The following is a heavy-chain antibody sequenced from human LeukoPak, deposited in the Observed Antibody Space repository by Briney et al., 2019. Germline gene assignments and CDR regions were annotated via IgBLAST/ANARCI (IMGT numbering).Heavy chain of an antibody. J-gene: IGHJ4*02. V-gene: IGHV3-33*01. CDR2: IWYDGSNK. D-gene: IGHD6-19*01. CDR3: ARDKDSSGWYPILDY. Sequence: GGSLRLSCAASGFTFSSYGMHWVRQAPGKGLEWVAVIWYDGSNKYYADSVKGRFTISRDNSKNTLYLQMNSLRAEDTAVYYCARDKDSSGWYPILDYWGQGTLVTVSS. CDR1: GFTFSSYG.